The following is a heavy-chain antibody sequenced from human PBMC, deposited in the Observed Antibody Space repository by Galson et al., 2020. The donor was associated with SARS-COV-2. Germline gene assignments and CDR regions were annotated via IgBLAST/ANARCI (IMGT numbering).Heavy chain of an antibody. CDR3: ARDLDPGYSSGWYQDY. Sequence: CAASGFTFSSYSMNWVRQAPGKGLEWVSSISSSSSYIYYADSVKGRFTISRDNAKNSLYLQMNSLRAEDTAVYYCARDLDPGYSSGWYQDYWGQGTLVTVSS. J-gene: IGHJ4*02. CDR2: ISSSSSYI. CDR1: GFTFSSYS. V-gene: IGHV3-21*01. D-gene: IGHD6-19*01.